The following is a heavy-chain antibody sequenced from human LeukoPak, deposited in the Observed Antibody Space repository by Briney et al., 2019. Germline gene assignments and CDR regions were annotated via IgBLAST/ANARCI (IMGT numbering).Heavy chain of an antibody. Sequence: GASVKVSCKSSGYTFTGYYNHWVRQAPGQGLEWMGWINPNSGGTNYAQKFQGRVTMTRDTSISTAYMELSRLKSDDTAVYYCARDVPRLWAFYIWGHGTMVTVSS. J-gene: IGHJ3*02. CDR1: GYTFTGYY. V-gene: IGHV1-2*02. CDR3: ARDVPRLWAFYI. CDR2: INPNSGGT. D-gene: IGHD3-16*01.